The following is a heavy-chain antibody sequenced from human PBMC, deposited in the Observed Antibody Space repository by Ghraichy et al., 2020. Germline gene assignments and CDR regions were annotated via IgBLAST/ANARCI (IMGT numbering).Heavy chain of an antibody. CDR2: IKQDGSEK. D-gene: IGHD6-6*01. CDR1: GFTFSSYW. J-gene: IGHJ4*02. V-gene: IGHV3-7*03. Sequence: GGSLRLSCAASGFTFSSYWMSWVRQAPGKGLEWVANIKQDGSEKYYVDSVKGRFTISRDNAKNSLYLQMNSLRAEDTAVYYCARDWVAARPQFDYWGQGTLVTVSS. CDR3: ARDWVAARPQFDY.